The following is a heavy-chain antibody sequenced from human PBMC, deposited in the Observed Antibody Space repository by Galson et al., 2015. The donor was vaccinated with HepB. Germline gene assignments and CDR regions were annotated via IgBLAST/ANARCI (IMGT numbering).Heavy chain of an antibody. CDR2: IGGSGSPI. Sequence: SLRLSCAASGFTFSSYEMNWVRQAPGKGLEWVSYIGGSGSPIFYADSVKGRFTISRDNAKNSLYLQMSSLRAEDTAVYYCAREGVTLARGVTLAAADDAFDVWGQGTMVIVSS. D-gene: IGHD3-10*01. J-gene: IGHJ3*01. CDR1: GFTFSSYE. V-gene: IGHV3-48*03. CDR3: AREGVTLARGVTLAAADDAFDV.